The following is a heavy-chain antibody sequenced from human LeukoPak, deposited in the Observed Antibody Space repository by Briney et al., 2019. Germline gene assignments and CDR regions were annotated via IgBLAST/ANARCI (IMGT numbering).Heavy chain of an antibody. D-gene: IGHD6-19*01. Sequence: ASVKVSCKTSAYPFTTYYMHWVRQAPGQGLEWVGVINPSDGSTSYGQKFRGRLTMTRDTSTSTLYMDLSSLIFEDTAVYFCTRDSSRGWFSVDHWGQGTLVTVSS. CDR3: TRDSSRGWFSVDH. V-gene: IGHV1-46*01. CDR2: INPSDGST. J-gene: IGHJ4*02. CDR1: AYPFTTYY.